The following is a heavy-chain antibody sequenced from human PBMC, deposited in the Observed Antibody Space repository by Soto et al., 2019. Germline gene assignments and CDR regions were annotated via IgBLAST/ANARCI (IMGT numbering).Heavy chain of an antibody. V-gene: IGHV1-69*01. Sequence: QAQLVQSGAEAKKPGSSVKVSCNASGSTFSSYAIDWVRQAPGQGLEWMGGIIPVVCKANYAQKFQNRVTISTDESTRTAYMEVSSLRSEDTAAYYCARASTYFYNQWGQGTLITVSS. J-gene: IGHJ4*02. CDR2: IIPVVCKA. CDR1: GSTFSSYA. CDR3: ARASTYFYNQ. D-gene: IGHD3-9*01.